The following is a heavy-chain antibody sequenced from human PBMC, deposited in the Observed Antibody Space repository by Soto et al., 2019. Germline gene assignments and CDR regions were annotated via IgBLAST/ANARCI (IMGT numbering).Heavy chain of an antibody. CDR1: GFTFSSYA. V-gene: IGHV3-23*01. Sequence: PGGSLRLSCEASGFTFSSYARSWVRQAPGKGREWVSSMSGSGSRTYYTDSVKGRVTISRDNSKNTLYLQMNILGAEGRAVYYCAVLIHEDRTRYWGQG. D-gene: IGHD3-16*02. J-gene: IGHJ4*02. CDR2: MSGSGSRT. CDR3: AVLIHEDRTRY.